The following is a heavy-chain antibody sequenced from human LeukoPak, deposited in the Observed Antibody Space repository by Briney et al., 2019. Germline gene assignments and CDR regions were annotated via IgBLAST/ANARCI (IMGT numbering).Heavy chain of an antibody. CDR3: AKRPYRGGRCSSGLDY. CDR2: ISYEGSDK. J-gene: IGHJ4*02. V-gene: IGHV3-30*18. Sequence: PGGSLRLSCSASGFTFSPYGMHWVRQAPGKGLEWVAAISYEGSDKYYADSVKGRFTISRDNSKNTLFLQMNSLRAEDTAVYYCAKRPYRGGRCSSGLDYWGQGTLVTVSS. D-gene: IGHD2-15*01. CDR1: GFTFSPYG.